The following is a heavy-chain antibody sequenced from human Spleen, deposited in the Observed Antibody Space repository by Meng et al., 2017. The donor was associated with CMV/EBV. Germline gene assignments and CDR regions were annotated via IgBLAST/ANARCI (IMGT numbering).Heavy chain of an antibody. V-gene: IGHV3-30-3*01. CDR2: ISYDGSNK. D-gene: IGHD1-26*01. CDR3: VSQWELPQAYTFDI. J-gene: IGHJ3*02. Sequence: GGSLRLSCAASGFTFSSYAMHWVRQAPGKGLEWVAVISYDGSNKYYADSVKGRFTISRDNSKNTLYLQMNSLRAEDTAVYYCVSQWELPQAYTFDIWGQGTMVTISS. CDR1: GFTFSSYA.